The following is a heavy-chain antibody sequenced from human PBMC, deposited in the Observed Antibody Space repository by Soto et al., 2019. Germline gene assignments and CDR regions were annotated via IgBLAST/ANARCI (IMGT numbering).Heavy chain of an antibody. D-gene: IGHD5-18*01. CDR2: ISYDGSNK. Sequence: QVQLVESGGGVVQPGRSLRLSCAASGFTFSSYAMHWVRQAPGKGLEWVAVISYDGSNKYYADSVKGRFTISRDKSKHTLYLQMNSLRAEDTAVYYCARAWGYGSIDYWGQGNPVTVAS. J-gene: IGHJ4*02. CDR3: ARAWGYGSIDY. V-gene: IGHV3-30-3*01. CDR1: GFTFSSYA.